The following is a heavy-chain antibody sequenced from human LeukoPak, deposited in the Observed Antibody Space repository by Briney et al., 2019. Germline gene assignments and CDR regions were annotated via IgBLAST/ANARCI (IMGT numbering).Heavy chain of an antibody. Sequence: GGSLRLSCAASGFTFGSYEMNWVRQAPGKGLEWVSYISSSGSTIYYADSVKGRFTISRDNGKNSLYLQMNSLRAEDTALYYCVREHYNYYMDVWGKGTTATVPS. CDR2: ISSSGSTI. CDR1: GFTFGSYE. J-gene: IGHJ6*03. CDR3: VREHYNYYMDV. V-gene: IGHV3-48*03.